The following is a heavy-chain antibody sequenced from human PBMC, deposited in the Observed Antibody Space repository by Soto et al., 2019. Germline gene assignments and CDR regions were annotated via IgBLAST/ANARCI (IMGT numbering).Heavy chain of an antibody. J-gene: IGHJ4*02. V-gene: IGHV5-10-1*01. Sequence: SLKISCQAFEYSFPIYWISWVRQMPGAGLEWMGRVDPNDSFATYSPSFQGHVTISVDKSTNIVYLQWRSLRASDTATYYCARHQSGSGNSNFDFWGQGTPVTVSS. CDR2: VDPNDSFA. CDR1: EYSFPIYW. CDR3: ARHQSGSGNSNFDF. D-gene: IGHD3-10*01.